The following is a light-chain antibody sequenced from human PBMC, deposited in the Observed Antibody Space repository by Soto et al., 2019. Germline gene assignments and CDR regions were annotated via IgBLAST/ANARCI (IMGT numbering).Light chain of an antibody. Sequence: DIQMTQSPSTLSASVGDRVTITCRASQSISSWLAWYQQKPGKAPKLLIYDASSLESGVPSRFSGSGSGTEFTHTISSLQPDDFATYYCQQYNSYSTVGQGTKVEIK. CDR2: DAS. V-gene: IGKV1-5*01. CDR1: QSISSW. CDR3: QQYNSYST. J-gene: IGKJ1*01.